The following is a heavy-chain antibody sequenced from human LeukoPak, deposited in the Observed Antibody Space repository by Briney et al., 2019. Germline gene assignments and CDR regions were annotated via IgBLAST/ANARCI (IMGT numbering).Heavy chain of an antibody. D-gene: IGHD6-13*01. CDR1: GGSISSRPYY. J-gene: IGHJ4*02. Sequence: SEPLSLTCTVSGGSISSRPYYWGWIRQPPGEGLEWLGSFDYSGSTYYKPSLKSRVTISVDTSKNQFSLKLSSVTAADTAVYYCARLVVSSWYHEVLLGRDYWGQGTLVTVSS. CDR2: FDYSGST. V-gene: IGHV4-39*01. CDR3: ARLVVSSWYHEVLLGRDY.